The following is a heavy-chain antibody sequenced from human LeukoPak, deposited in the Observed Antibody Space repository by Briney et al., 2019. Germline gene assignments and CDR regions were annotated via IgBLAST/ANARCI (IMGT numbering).Heavy chain of an antibody. D-gene: IGHD3-3*01. CDR2: INSDGSST. CDR3: ARVGKGRITIFGVVGYYFDY. J-gene: IGHJ4*02. Sequence: PGGSLRLSCAASGFTFSSYWVHWVRQAPGKGLVWVSRINSDGSSTSYADSVKGRFTISRDNAKNTLYLQMNSLRAEDTAVYDCARVGKGRITIFGVVGYYFDYWGQGTLVTVSS. V-gene: IGHV3-74*01. CDR1: GFTFSSYW.